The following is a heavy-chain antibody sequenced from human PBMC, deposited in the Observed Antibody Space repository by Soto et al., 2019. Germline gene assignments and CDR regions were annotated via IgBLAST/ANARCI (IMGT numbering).Heavy chain of an antibody. CDR1: GFTFSIYG. CDR3: ARVGARFVWDVNKDAFGM. V-gene: IGHV3-30*03. J-gene: IGHJ3*02. D-gene: IGHD3-16*01. CDR2: ISYDGSNK. Sequence: PGGSLRLSCAASGFTFSIYGMQWVRQAPGKGLECVAGISYDGSNKYYVDSVKGRFTISRDNSKNTLYLQMNSLRAEDTAVYYCARVGARFVWDVNKDAFGMWGQGTMVTVSS.